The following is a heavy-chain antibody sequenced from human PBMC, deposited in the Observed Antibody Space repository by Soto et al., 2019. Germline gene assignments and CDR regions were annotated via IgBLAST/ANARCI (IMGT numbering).Heavy chain of an antibody. V-gene: IGHV1-18*01. CDR3: ARDLGGLPDY. J-gene: IGHJ4*02. CDR1: GYSFTSYG. Sequence: ASVKVSCKASGYSFTSYGISWVRQAPGQGLEWMGWISAYNGNRKYAQKFQGRVTMTTDTSTSTAYMELRSLRSDDTAVYYCARDLGGLPDYWGQGTLVTVSS. D-gene: IGHD3-16*01. CDR2: ISAYNGNR.